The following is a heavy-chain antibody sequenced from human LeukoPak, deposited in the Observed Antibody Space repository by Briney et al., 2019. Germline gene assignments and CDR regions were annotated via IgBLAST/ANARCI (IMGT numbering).Heavy chain of an antibody. D-gene: IGHD3-22*01. J-gene: IGHJ4*02. Sequence: EASVKVSYKASGGTFSSYAISWVRQAPGQGLEWMGGIIPIFGTANYAQKFQGRVTMTRNTSISTAYMELSSLRSEDTAVYYCARGTLYYYDSSGYHLDYWGQGTLVTVSS. CDR2: IIPIFGTA. CDR3: ARGTLYYYDSSGYHLDY. CDR1: GGTFSSYA. V-gene: IGHV1-69*05.